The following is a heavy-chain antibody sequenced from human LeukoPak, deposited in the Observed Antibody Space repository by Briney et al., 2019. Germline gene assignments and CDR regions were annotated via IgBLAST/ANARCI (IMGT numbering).Heavy chain of an antibody. V-gene: IGHV3-48*04. CDR3: ASAKFDY. J-gene: IGHJ4*02. Sequence: PGGSLRPSCVVSTFNFRNFWMTWVRQAPGKGLEWVSYITNSSNNIYYADSVKGRFTVSRDNAKNPLYLQMNSLRAEDTAVYYCASAKFDYWGQGTLVTVSS. CDR2: ITNSSNNI. CDR1: TFNFRNFW.